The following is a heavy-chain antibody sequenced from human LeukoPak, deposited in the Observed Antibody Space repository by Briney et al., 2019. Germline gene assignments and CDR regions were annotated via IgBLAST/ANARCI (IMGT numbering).Heavy chain of an antibody. V-gene: IGHV3-66*01. CDR3: LQFAY. CDR2: IHNDDRT. J-gene: IGHJ4*02. Sequence: GGSLRLSCTASGFTIYSNYISWVRRAPGKGLEWVSIIHNDDRTYYADSVKGRFTISRDNSKNTVYLQMNSLRVEGTAIYYCLQFAYWGQGTPVTVSS. CDR1: GFTIYSNY. D-gene: IGHD3-10*01.